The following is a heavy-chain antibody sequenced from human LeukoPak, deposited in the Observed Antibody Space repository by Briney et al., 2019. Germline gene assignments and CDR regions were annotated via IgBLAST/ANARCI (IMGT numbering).Heavy chain of an antibody. D-gene: IGHD3-10*01. CDR1: GGSINSGSYY. CDR2: VHHNGGT. J-gene: IGHJ6*03. Sequence: PSETLSLTCTVYGGSINSGSYYWGWIRQPPGKGLEWIGSVHHNGGTFYDPSLKSRATVSVDTSKNQFSLKLSSVTAADTAVYYCARVYGSGSYYNGYYYYYMDVWGKGTTVTISS. CDR3: ARVYGSGSYYNGYYYYYMDV. V-gene: IGHV4-39*01.